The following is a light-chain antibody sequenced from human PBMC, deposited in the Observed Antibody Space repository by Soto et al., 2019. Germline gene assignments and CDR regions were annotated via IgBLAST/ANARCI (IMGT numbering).Light chain of an antibody. CDR3: SAYAGSSTWV. CDR1: SSDVGGYNY. J-gene: IGLJ2*01. V-gene: IGLV2-8*01. Sequence: QSVPTQPPSASGSPGQSVTFSCTGTSSDVGGYNYVSWCQQYPGKAPKLMIYEVYKRPSGVPDRFSGSKSGNTASLTVSGLQPEDEADYYCSAYAGSSTWVFGGGTKLTVL. CDR2: EVY.